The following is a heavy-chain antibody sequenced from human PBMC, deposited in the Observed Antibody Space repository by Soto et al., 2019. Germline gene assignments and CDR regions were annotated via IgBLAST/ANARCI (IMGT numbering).Heavy chain of an antibody. CDR2: IRTKTFSATT. CDR3: ARAPIAVETAPTDFDY. D-gene: IGHD2-21*02. Sequence: PGGSLRLSCAASGFNFGAYPMSWVRQAPGKGLEWVGFIRTKTFSATTAYAASVKGRFTISRDDSKSITYLQMNSLKTEDTAVYYCARAPIAVETAPTDFDYWGQGTLVTVSS. V-gene: IGHV3-49*02. CDR1: GFNFGAYP. J-gene: IGHJ4*02.